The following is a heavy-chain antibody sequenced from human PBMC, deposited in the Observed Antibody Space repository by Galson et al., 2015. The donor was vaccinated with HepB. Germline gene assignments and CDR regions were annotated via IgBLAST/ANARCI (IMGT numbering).Heavy chain of an antibody. CDR1: GFSFSSYV. D-gene: IGHD2-21*02. CDR3: AKVPWEHLVVVTAI. Sequence: SLRLSCAASGFSFSSYVMSWVRQAPGKGLEWVSGITDSGGNTYYAGSVKGRFTISRDNSKNTLYLQMNSLRAEDTALYYCAKVPWEHLVVVTAIWGQGTLVTVSS. CDR2: ITDSGGNT. V-gene: IGHV3-23*01. J-gene: IGHJ4*02.